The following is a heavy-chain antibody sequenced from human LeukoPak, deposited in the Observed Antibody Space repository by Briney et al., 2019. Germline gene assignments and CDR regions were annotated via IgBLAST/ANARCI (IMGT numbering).Heavy chain of an antibody. CDR1: GGSISSYY. Sequence: SETLSLTCTVSGGSISSYYWSWVRQPPGKGLEWLGSISYSGSTNHNPSLKGRVTISIDTSKNQFFLRLRSVTAADTALYYCARLASSGGFYYYGLDVWGQGTTVSVSS. CDR2: ISYSGST. CDR3: ARLASSGGFYYYGLDV. J-gene: IGHJ6*02. V-gene: IGHV4-59*08. D-gene: IGHD6-19*01.